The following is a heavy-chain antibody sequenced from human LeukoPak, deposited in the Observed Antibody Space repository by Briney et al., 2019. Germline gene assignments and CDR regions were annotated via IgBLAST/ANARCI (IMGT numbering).Heavy chain of an antibody. CDR3: ARDRSYYSDTGADY. CDR1: GTSINRGTHY. V-gene: IGHV4-61*02. Sequence: PSETLSLTCSVSGTSINRGTHYWSWVRQAAGKGLEWIGRVYATGNTNYNPSLWSRLSISIDTSRNQFSLRLGSVTAGDTAIYYCARDRSYYSDTGADYWGQGKMVIVSS. CDR2: VYATGNT. J-gene: IGHJ4*02. D-gene: IGHD2-8*02.